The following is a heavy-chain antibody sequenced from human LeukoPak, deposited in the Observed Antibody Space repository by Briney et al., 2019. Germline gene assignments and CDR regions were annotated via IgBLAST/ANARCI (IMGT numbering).Heavy chain of an antibody. D-gene: IGHD6-6*01. CDR2: ISGSGGGT. J-gene: IGHJ4*02. CDR3: ARGMYSSSSAFDY. Sequence: GGSLRLSCAASGFTFSSYAMSWVRQAPGKGLEWVSSISGSGGGTYYADSVKGRFTISRDNSKNTLYLQMNSLRAEDTAVYYCARGMYSSSSAFDYWGQGTLVTVSS. V-gene: IGHV3-23*01. CDR1: GFTFSSYA.